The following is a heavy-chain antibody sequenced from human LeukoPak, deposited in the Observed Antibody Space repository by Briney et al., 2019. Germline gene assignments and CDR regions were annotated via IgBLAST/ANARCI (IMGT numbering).Heavy chain of an antibody. V-gene: IGHV3-23*01. Sequence: PGGSLRLSCAASGFTFSSYAMSWVRQAPGRGLEWVSAISGSGGSTYYADSVKGRFTISRDNSKNTLYLQMNSLRAGDTAVYYCAKYFSARRLVIRPLDYWGQGTLVTVSS. CDR2: ISGSGGST. CDR3: AKYFSARRLVIRPLDY. CDR1: GFTFSSYA. J-gene: IGHJ4*02. D-gene: IGHD3-9*01.